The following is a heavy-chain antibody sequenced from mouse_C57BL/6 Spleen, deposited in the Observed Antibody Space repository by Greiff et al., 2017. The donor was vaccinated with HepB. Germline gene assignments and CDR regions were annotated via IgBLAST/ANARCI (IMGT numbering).Heavy chain of an antibody. J-gene: IGHJ4*01. Sequence: VQLQQSGPELVKPGASVKISCKASGYTFTDYYMNWVKQSHGKSLEWIGDINPNNGGTSYNQKFKGKATLTVDKSSSTAYMELRSLTSEDSAVYYCARSPSNWDWYAMDYWGQGTSVTVSS. D-gene: IGHD4-1*01. CDR3: ARSPSNWDWYAMDY. CDR2: INPNNGGT. CDR1: GYTFTDYY. V-gene: IGHV1-26*01.